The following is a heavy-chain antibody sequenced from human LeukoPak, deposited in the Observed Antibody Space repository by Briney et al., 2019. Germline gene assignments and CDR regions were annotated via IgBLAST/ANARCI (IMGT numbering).Heavy chain of an antibody. J-gene: IGHJ4*02. CDR3: ARLMTTVTTYYFDY. CDR1: GGSFSGYY. V-gene: IGHV4-34*01. D-gene: IGHD4-17*01. Sequence: SETLSLTCAVYGGSFSGYYWSWIRQPPGKGLEWIGEINHSGSTNYNPSLKSRVTISVDTSKNQFSLKLSSVTAADTAVYYCARLMTTVTTYYFDYWGQGTLVTVSS. CDR2: INHSGST.